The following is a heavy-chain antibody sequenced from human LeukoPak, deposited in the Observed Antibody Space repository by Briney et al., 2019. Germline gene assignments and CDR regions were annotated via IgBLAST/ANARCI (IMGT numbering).Heavy chain of an antibody. D-gene: IGHD6-6*01. CDR3: ARDPSSSAPGRIQ. J-gene: IGHJ4*02. CDR1: GFTVSSNY. Sequence: PGGSLRLSCAASGFTVSSNYMSWVRQAPGKGLEWVSVIYSGGSTYYADSVKGRFTISRDNSKNTLYLQMNSLRAEDTAVYYCARDPSSSAPGRIQWGQGTLVTVSS. V-gene: IGHV3-66*01. CDR2: IYSGGST.